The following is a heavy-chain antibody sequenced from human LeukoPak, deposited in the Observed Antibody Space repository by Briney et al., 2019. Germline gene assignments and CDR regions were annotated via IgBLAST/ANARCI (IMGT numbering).Heavy chain of an antibody. D-gene: IGHD3-3*01. CDR1: GFTFSTSA. CDR2: ISGSGGST. J-gene: IGHJ4*02. V-gene: IGHV3-23*01. Sequence: GGSLRLSCAASGFTFSTSAMSWVRQAPGKGLEWVSGISGSGGSTYYADSVKGRFTISRDNSKNTLYLQMNSLRAADTAIYYCAKVERADDYYFDYWGQGTLVTVSS. CDR3: AKVERADDYYFDY.